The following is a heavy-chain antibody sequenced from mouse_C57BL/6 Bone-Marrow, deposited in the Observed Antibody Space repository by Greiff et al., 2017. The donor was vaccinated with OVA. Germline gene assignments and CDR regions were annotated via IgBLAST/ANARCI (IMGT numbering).Heavy chain of an antibody. CDR2: ISGGGGNT. V-gene: IGHV5-9*01. J-gene: IGHJ4*01. CDR1: GFTFSSYT. D-gene: IGHD2-5*01. CDR3: ARHSNYVPFYAMDY. Sequence: EVKVVESGGGLVKPGGSLKLSCAASGFTFSSYTMSWVRQTPEKRLEWVATISGGGGNTYYPDSVKGRFTISRDNAKNSLYLQLSSLRSEDTALYYCARHSNYVPFYAMDYWGQGTSVTVSS.